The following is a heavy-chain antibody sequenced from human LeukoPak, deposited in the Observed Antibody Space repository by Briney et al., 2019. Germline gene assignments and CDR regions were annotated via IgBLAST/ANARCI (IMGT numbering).Heavy chain of an antibody. CDR1: GGSISSGGYY. D-gene: IGHD2-2*03. J-gene: IGHJ3*02. V-gene: IGHV4-30-2*01. Sequence: SETLSLTCTVSGGSISSGGYYWSWFRQPPGKGLEWIGYIYHSGSTYYNPSLKSRVTISVDRSKNQFSLKLSSVTAADTAVYYCARDGYCSSTSCYDAFDIWGQGTMVTVSS. CDR2: IYHSGST. CDR3: ARDGYCSSTSCYDAFDI.